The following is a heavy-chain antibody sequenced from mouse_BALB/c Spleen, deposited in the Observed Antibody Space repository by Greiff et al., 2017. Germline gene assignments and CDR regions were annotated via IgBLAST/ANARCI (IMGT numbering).Heavy chain of an antibody. V-gene: IGHV2-9-2*01. CDR1: GFSLTSYD. D-gene: IGHD1-1*01. CDR3: ARSTVVAPFAY. J-gene: IGHJ3*01. Sequence: VQRVESGPGLVAPSQSLSITCTVSGFSLTSYDISWIRQPPGKGLEWLGVIWTGGGTNYNSAFMSRLSISKDNSKSQVFLKMNSLQTDDTAIYYCARSTVVAPFAYWGQGTLVTVSA. CDR2: IWTGGGT.